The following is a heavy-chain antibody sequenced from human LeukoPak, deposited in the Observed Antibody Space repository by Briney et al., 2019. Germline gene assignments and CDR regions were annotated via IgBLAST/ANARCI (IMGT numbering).Heavy chain of an antibody. CDR3: ARDGIGSSTPFDY. J-gene: IGHJ4*02. V-gene: IGHV4-30-4*07. Sequence: SQTLSLTCAVSGGSISSGGYSWSWIRQPPGKGLEWIGYIYYIGSTYYNPSLRSRVSISIDKSKNQFSLKLSSVTAADTAFYYCARDGIGSSTPFDYWGQGTLVTVSS. D-gene: IGHD6-6*01. CDR2: IYYIGST. CDR1: GGSISSGGYS.